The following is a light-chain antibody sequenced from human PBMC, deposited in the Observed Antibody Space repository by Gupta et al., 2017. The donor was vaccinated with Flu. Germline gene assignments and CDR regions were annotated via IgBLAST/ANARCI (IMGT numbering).Light chain of an antibody. V-gene: IGLV2-8*01. CDR3: SSYASHKGM. CDR1: SSDVGGYNF. Sequence: GTSSDVGGYNFVSWYQQHPGKAPKLMIYEVSKRPSGVPDRFSGSKSGNTASLTVSGLQAEDEADYYCSSYASHKGMFGGGTKLTVL. J-gene: IGLJ3*02. CDR2: EVS.